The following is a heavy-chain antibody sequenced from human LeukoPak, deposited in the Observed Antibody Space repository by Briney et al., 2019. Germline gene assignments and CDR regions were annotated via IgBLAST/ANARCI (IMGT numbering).Heavy chain of an antibody. Sequence: ASVKVSCKASGYTFTGYYMHWVRQAPGQGLEWMGWINPNSGGTNYAQKFQGRVTITRNTSISTAYMELSNLRSEDTAVYYCARGGGAASSHPFYYYYMDVWGKGTTVTVSS. CDR3: ARGGGAASSHPFYYYYMDV. CDR2: INPNSGGT. CDR1: GYTFTGYY. J-gene: IGHJ6*03. D-gene: IGHD3-10*01. V-gene: IGHV1-2*02.